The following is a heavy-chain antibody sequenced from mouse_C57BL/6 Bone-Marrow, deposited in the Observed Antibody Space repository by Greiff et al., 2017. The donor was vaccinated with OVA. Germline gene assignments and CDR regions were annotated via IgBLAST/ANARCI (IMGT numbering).Heavy chain of an antibody. CDR1: GYTFTDYN. Sequence: EVQRVESGPELVKPGASVKIPCKASGYTFTDYNMDWVKQSHGKSLEWIGDINPNNGGTIYNQKFKGKAPLTVDKSSSTAYMELRSLTSEDTAVYYCARAQVGVVDAMDYWGQGTSVTVSS. CDR2: INPNNGGT. V-gene: IGHV1-18*01. J-gene: IGHJ4*01. CDR3: ARAQVGVVDAMDY. D-gene: IGHD3-1*01.